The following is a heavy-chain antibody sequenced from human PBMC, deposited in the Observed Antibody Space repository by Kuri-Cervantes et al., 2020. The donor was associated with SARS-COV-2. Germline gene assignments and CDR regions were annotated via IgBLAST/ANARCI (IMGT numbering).Heavy chain of an antibody. V-gene: IGHV4-59*08. CDR2: IYYSGST. CDR3: ARHYDSSGYLGSFDY. J-gene: IGHJ4*02. CDR1: GGSIGSYY. Sequence: SETLSLTCTVSGGSIGSYYWSWIRQPPGKGLEWIGYIYYSGSTNYNPSLKSRVTISVDTSKNQFSLKLSSVTAADTAAYYCARHYDSSGYLGSFDYWGQGTLVTVSS. D-gene: IGHD3-22*01.